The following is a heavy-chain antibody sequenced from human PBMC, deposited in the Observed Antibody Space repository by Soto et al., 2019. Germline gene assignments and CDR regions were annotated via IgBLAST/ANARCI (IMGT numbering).Heavy chain of an antibody. Sequence: TSETLSLTCTVSGGSISSGDYYWSWIRQPPGKGLEWIGYIYYSGSTYYNPSLKSRVTISVDTSKNQFSLKLSSVTAADTAVYFCARGNVENWFGPWGQGTPVTVSS. J-gene: IGHJ5*02. CDR1: GGSISSGDYY. V-gene: IGHV4-30-4*01. CDR2: IYYSGST. CDR3: ARGNVENWFGP.